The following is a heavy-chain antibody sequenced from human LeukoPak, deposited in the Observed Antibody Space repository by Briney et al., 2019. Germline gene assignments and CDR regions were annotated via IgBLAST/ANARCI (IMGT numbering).Heavy chain of an antibody. J-gene: IGHJ4*02. CDR2: IYYSGST. Sequence: SETLSLTCTVSGGYISSYYWSWIRQPAGKGLEWIGYIYYSGSTNYNPSLKSRVTISVDTSKNQFSLKLSSVTAADTAVYYCARGAAAAGHWGYWGQGTLVTVSS. CDR1: GGYISSYY. V-gene: IGHV4-59*01. CDR3: ARGAAAAGHWGY. D-gene: IGHD6-13*01.